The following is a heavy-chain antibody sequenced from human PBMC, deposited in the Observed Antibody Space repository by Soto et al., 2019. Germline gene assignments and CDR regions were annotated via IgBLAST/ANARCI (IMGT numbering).Heavy chain of an antibody. D-gene: IGHD5-12*01. Sequence: SETLSLTCAVYGGSFSYYYWTWIRQPPGKGLEWIGEINHSGSTNYKPSLKSRVTMSVDTSKNQFSLKLSSVTAADTAVYYCARGPNIVATITRSFDFWGQGILVTVSS. V-gene: IGHV4-34*01. CDR2: INHSGST. CDR1: GGSFSYYY. J-gene: IGHJ4*02. CDR3: ARGPNIVATITRSFDF.